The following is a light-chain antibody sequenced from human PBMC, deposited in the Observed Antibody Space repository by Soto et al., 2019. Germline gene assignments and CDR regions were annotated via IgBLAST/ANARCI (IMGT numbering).Light chain of an antibody. J-gene: IGKJ1*01. V-gene: IGKV1-5*01. CDR1: QSISSW. Sequence: DIQMTHSPATLSASVGDRVTITCRASQSISSWLAWYQQKPGKAPKLLIYDASSLESGVPSRFSGSGSGTEFTLTISRLEPEDFAVYYCHQYGSSLGTFGQGTKV. CDR2: DAS. CDR3: HQYGSSLGT.